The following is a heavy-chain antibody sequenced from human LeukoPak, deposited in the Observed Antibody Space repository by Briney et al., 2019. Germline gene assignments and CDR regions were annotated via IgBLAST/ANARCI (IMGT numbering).Heavy chain of an antibody. CDR3: ASGEYGGNSLAGYYFDY. Sequence: SVKVSCKASGGTFSSYAISWVRQAPGQGLEWMGGIIPIFGTANYAQKFQGRVTITTDESTSTAYMELSSLRSEDTAVYYCASGEYGGNSLAGYYFDYWGQGTLVTVSS. D-gene: IGHD4-23*01. J-gene: IGHJ4*02. CDR2: IIPIFGTA. V-gene: IGHV1-69*05. CDR1: GGTFSSYA.